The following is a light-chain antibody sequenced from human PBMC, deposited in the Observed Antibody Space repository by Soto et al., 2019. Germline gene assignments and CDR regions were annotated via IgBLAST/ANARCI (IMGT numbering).Light chain of an antibody. CDR2: EVT. V-gene: IGLV2-14*01. CDR3: SSYTSGSTLVV. CDR1: RSDVGAYNY. J-gene: IGLJ2*01. Sequence: QSVLTQPASVSGSPGQSVTISCTGSRSDVGAYNYVSWYQQHPGKAPRLMIYEVTNRPSGVSNRFSGSKSGNTASLTISGLRAEDEADYYCSSYTSGSTLVVFGGRTKLTVL.